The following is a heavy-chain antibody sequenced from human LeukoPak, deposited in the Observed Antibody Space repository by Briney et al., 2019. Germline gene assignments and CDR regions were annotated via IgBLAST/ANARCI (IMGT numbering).Heavy chain of an antibody. CDR1: GGTFSSSA. D-gene: IGHD5-18*01. V-gene: IGHV1-2*06. CDR3: ARGNSYGFDY. Sequence: ASVRVSCKASGGTFSSSAINWVRQAPGQGLEWMGRINPNSGGTNYAQKFQGRVTMTRDTSISTAYMELSRLRSDDTAVYYCARGNSYGFDYWGQGTLVTVSS. J-gene: IGHJ4*02. CDR2: INPNSGGT.